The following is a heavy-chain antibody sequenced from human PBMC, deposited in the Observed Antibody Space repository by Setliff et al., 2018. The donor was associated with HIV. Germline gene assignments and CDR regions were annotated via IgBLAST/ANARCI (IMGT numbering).Heavy chain of an antibody. CDR2: VSVYNDNT. CDR1: GYTFTNYG. D-gene: IGHD3-10*01. Sequence: ASVKVSCKASGYTFTNYGIIWVRQAPGQGLEWMGWVSVYNDNTNYAQKFQGRVTMTSGTSTSTAYMELGSLTSDDTAVYFCASGTTLARGVISFDYWGQGTQVTVSS. CDR3: ASGTTLARGVISFDY. J-gene: IGHJ4*02. V-gene: IGHV1-18*01.